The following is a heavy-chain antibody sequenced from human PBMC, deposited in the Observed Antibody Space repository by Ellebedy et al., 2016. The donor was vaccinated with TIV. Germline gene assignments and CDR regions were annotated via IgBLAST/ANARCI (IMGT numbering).Heavy chain of an antibody. J-gene: IGHJ6*02. Sequence: GESLKISCAASGFTFSSYSMNWVRQAPGEGLEWVSYISSSSTTKYADSVKGRFTISRDNSKNTLYLQMNSLRAEDTAVYYCARDLGYSYGHYGMDVWGQGTTVTVSS. D-gene: IGHD5-18*01. CDR3: ARDLGYSYGHYGMDV. CDR1: GFTFSSYS. V-gene: IGHV3-48*01. CDR2: ISSSSTT.